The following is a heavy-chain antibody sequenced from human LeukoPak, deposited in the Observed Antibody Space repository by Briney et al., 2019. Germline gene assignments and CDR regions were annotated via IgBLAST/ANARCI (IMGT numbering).Heavy chain of an antibody. CDR1: GYTFTSYG. V-gene: IGHV1-18*01. J-gene: IGHJ1*01. CDR3: AREGDCGGDCYPDYFQH. Sequence: SSVKVSSKASGYTFTSYGISWVRQAPGQGLEWMAWISAYNGNTNYAQKLQGRVTMTTDTSTSTAYMELRSLRSDDTAVYYCAREGDCGGDCYPDYFQHWGQGTLVTVSS. D-gene: IGHD2-21*02. CDR2: ISAYNGNT.